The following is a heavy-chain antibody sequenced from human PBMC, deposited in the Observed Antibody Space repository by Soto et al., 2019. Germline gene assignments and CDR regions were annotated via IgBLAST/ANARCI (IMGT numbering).Heavy chain of an antibody. CDR2: IWYDGSNK. CDR3: ARDRMYYDSSGYYDY. V-gene: IGHV3-33*01. D-gene: IGHD3-22*01. Sequence: QVQLVESGGGVVQPGRSLRLSCAASGFTFSNYGMHWVRKAPGKGLEWVAVIWYDGSNKYYADSVKGRFTISRDNSKNTLYLQMNSLRAEDTAVYYCARDRMYYDSSGYYDYWGQGTLVTVSS. J-gene: IGHJ4*02. CDR1: GFTFSNYG.